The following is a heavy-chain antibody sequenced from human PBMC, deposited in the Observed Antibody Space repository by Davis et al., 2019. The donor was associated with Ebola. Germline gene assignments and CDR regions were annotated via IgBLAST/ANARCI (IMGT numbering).Heavy chain of an antibody. Sequence: PGGSLRLSCAASGFTFSSYGMHWVRQAPGKGLEWVAVIWYDGSNKYYADSVKGRFTISRDNSKNTLYLQMNSLRAEDTAVYYCAREAGWNGSGSYSLYYYGMDVWGQGTTVTVSS. CDR3: AREAGWNGSGSYSLYYYGMDV. V-gene: IGHV3-33*01. J-gene: IGHJ6*02. CDR1: GFTFSSYG. CDR2: IWYDGSNK. D-gene: IGHD3-10*01.